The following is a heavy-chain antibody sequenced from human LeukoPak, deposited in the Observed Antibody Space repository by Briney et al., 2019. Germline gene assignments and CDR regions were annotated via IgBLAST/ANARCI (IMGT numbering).Heavy chain of an antibody. Sequence: HPGGSLRLSCAASGFTFSSYAMSWVRQAPGKGLEWVSYISSSSSTIYYADFVKGRFTISRDNAKNSLYLQMNSLRAEDTAVYYCARGWGYSYGSAPFDYWGQGTLVTVSS. D-gene: IGHD5-18*01. J-gene: IGHJ4*02. CDR2: ISSSSSTI. CDR1: GFTFSSYA. V-gene: IGHV3-48*04. CDR3: ARGWGYSYGSAPFDY.